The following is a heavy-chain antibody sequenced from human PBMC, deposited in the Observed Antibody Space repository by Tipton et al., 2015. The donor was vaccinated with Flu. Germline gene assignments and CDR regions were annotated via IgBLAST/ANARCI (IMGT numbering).Heavy chain of an antibody. Sequence: TLSLTCTVSGDSITSYYWSWIRQPPGKGLEWIGYIYDTVTSNYNPSLKSRLTISVDSSKNQLSLKLTSVTEADTAVYYFARARAPYSYYAMDVWGPGTTVTVSS. CDR3: ARARAPYSYYAMDV. CDR2: IYDTVTS. J-gene: IGHJ6*02. V-gene: IGHV4-59*01. D-gene: IGHD2-21*01. CDR1: GDSITSYY.